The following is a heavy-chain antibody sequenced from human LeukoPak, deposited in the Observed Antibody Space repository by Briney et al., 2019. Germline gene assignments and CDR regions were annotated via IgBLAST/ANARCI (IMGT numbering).Heavy chain of an antibody. D-gene: IGHD1-26*01. Sequence: PGGSLRLSCAASGFTFSSSWMSWVRQAPGKGLEWVTNIKPDGSEKYYVDSVKGRFTISRDNAKNSLYLQMNSLRAEDTALYYCAREDSIVGANDYWGQGTLVTVSS. J-gene: IGHJ4*02. CDR3: AREDSIVGANDY. V-gene: IGHV3-7*01. CDR1: GFTFSSSW. CDR2: IKPDGSEK.